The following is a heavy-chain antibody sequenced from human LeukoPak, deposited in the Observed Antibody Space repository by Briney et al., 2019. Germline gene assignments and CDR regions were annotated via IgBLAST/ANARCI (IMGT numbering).Heavy chain of an antibody. Sequence: GGSLRLSCAASGFTFDDYAIYWVRQAPGKGLEWVSGIDWKNDIIGYADSVRGRFTISRDNAKNSLYLQMNSLSAEDTAFYYGANAGYSRGWSYVDVWGQGTTVTVSS. CDR2: IDWKNDII. CDR3: ANAGYSRGWSYVDV. D-gene: IGHD6-19*01. CDR1: GFTFDDYA. V-gene: IGHV3-9*01. J-gene: IGHJ6*02.